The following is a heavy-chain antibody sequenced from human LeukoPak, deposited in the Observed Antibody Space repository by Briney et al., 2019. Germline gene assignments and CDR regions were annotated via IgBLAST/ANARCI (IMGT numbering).Heavy chain of an antibody. D-gene: IGHD6-19*01. Sequence: SETLSLTCTVSGGSISSYYWSWIRQPPGKGLEWIGYIYYSGSTNYNPSLKSRVTISVDTSNNQISLKLSSVTAADTAVYYCARSSSGWYPNYWGQGSLVTVSS. V-gene: IGHV4-59*13. CDR3: ARSSSGWYPNY. CDR1: GGSISSYY. CDR2: IYYSGST. J-gene: IGHJ4*02.